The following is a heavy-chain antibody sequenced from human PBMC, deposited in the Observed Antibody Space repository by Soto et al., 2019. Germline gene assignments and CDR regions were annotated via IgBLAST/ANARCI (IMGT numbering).Heavy chain of an antibody. Sequence: ASVKVSCKASGYTFTGYYMHWVRQAPGQGLEWMGWINPNSGGTNYAQKFQGWVTMTRDTSISTAYMELSRLRSDDTAVYYCARDRGTYYYYYMDVWGKGTTVTVSS. CDR1: GYTFTGYY. D-gene: IGHD1-1*01. V-gene: IGHV1-2*04. J-gene: IGHJ6*03. CDR2: INPNSGGT. CDR3: ARDRGTYYYYYMDV.